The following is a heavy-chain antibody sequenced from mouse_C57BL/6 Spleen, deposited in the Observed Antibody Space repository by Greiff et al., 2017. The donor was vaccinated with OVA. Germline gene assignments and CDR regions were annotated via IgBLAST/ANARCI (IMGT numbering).Heavy chain of an antibody. D-gene: IGHD2-1*01. J-gene: IGHJ2*01. CDR2: IWSGGST. Sequence: VKLMESGPGLVQPSQSLSITCTVSGFSLTSYGVHWVRQSPGKGLEWLGVIWSGGSTDYNAAFISRLSISKDNSKSQVFFKMNSLQADDTARYYWARKDGKGDFDYWGQGTTLTVSS. CDR1: GFSLTSYG. V-gene: IGHV2-2*01. CDR3: ARKDGKGDFDY.